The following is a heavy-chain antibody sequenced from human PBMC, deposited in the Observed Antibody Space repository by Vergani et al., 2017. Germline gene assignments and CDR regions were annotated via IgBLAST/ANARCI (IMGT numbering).Heavy chain of an antibody. CDR2: ISSNGGST. CDR1: GFTFSSYA. J-gene: IGHJ6*02. CDR3: ARRDGYNPYYYYGMDV. D-gene: IGHD5-24*01. V-gene: IGHV3-64*01. Sequence: EVQLVESGGGFVQPGGSLRLSCAASGFTFSSYAMHWVRQAPGKGLEYVSAISSNGGSTYYANSVKGRFTISRDNSKNTLYLQMGSLRAEDMAVYYCARRDGYNPYYYYGMDVWGQGTTVTVSS.